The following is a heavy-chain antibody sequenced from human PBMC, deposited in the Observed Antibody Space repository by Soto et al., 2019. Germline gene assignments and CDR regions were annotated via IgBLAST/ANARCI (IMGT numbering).Heavy chain of an antibody. Sequence: EVQLVESGGGLVQPGGSLRLSCAASGFTVSSNYMSWVRQAPGKGLEWVSVIYSGGGTYYADSVKGRFSISRHNSKNTLYLQMNSLRAEDTAVYYCARINWNDQDGAFDVWGQGTMVTVSS. J-gene: IGHJ3*01. CDR3: ARINWNDQDGAFDV. V-gene: IGHV3-53*04. CDR2: IYSGGGT. CDR1: GFTVSSNY. D-gene: IGHD1-20*01.